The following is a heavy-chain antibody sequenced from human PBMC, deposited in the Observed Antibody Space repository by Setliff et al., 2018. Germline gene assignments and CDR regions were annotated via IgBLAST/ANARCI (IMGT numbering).Heavy chain of an antibody. CDR2: ISVYNGKT. CDR1: GYTFTSYG. V-gene: IGHV1-18*01. CDR3: ARGGDYCGGECYIPPPDSY. Sequence: ASVKVSCKASGYTFTSYGFSWVRQAPGQGLEWMGWISVYNGKTKYAQKFQGRVTMTTDTSTRTAYMEVTSLRPEDTAVYYCARGGDYCGGECYIPPPDSYWGQGTLVTVSS. D-gene: IGHD2-21*01. J-gene: IGHJ4*02.